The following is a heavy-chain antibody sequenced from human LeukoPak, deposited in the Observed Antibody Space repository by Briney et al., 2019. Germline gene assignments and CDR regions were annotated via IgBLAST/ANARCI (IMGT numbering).Heavy chain of an antibody. J-gene: IGHJ4*02. V-gene: IGHV3-23*01. CDR2: ISGSGGST. CDR1: GFTFSSYA. D-gene: IGHD3-9*01. Sequence: PGGSLRLSCAASGFTFSSYAMSWVRQAPGKGLEWVSAISGSGGSTYYADSVKGRFTISRDNSKNTLYLQMNSRRAEDTAVYYCAKEPLRYFDWLLPYFDYWGQGTLVTVSS. CDR3: AKEPLRYFDWLLPYFDY.